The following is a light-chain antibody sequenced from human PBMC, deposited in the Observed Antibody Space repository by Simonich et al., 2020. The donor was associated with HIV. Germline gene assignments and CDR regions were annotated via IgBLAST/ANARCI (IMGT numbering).Light chain of an antibody. J-gene: IGKJ1*01. CDR1: QGISNW. Sequence: DIQMTQSPSSVSASVGDRVTITCRASQGISNWLAWYQQKPGKAPKLLMYAASTLQSGVPSRFSGSGSGTKFTLTITSLQPEDFATYYCQQAIGFPRTFGQGTKVEVK. V-gene: IGKV1-12*01. CDR2: AAS. CDR3: QQAIGFPRT.